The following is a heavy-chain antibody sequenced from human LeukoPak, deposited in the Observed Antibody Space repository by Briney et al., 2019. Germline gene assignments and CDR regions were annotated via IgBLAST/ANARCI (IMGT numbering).Heavy chain of an antibody. J-gene: IGHJ4*02. CDR3: ARVRGYYDSSGLPDY. CDR1: GYTFTGYY. V-gene: IGHV1-2*02. D-gene: IGHD3-22*01. Sequence: ASVKVSCKASGYTFTGYYMHWVRQAPGQGLEWMGWINPNSGGTNYAQKFQGRVTMTRDTSISTAYTELSRLRSDDTAVYYCARVRGYYDSSGLPDYWGQGTLVTVSS. CDR2: INPNSGGT.